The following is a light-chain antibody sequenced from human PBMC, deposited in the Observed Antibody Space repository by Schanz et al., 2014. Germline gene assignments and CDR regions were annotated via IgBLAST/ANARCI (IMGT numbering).Light chain of an antibody. Sequence: ENVLTQSPGTLSLSPGDRATLSCRASRAFSSSYLAWYQQKPGQAPRLLIHAASTRATGIADRFSGSASGTEFTLTISSLQSEDFAVYYCQQYNNWPPYMYTFGQGTKLEIK. J-gene: IGKJ2*01. CDR3: QQYNNWPPYMYT. CDR2: AAS. V-gene: IGKV3D-15*01. CDR1: RAFSSSY.